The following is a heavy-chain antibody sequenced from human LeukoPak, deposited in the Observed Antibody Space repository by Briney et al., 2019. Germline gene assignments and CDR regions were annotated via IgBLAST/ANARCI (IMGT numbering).Heavy chain of an antibody. CDR3: TRDEDFYSSSSDY. D-gene: IGHD6-6*01. V-gene: IGHV3-21*01. Sequence: PWGSLRLSCAASGFTFSSYSMNWVRQAPGKGLEWVSFISSSSSYIYYADSVKGRFTISRDNAKNSLYLQMNSLRAEDTAVYYCTRDEDFYSSSSDYWGQGTLVTVSS. J-gene: IGHJ4*02. CDR1: GFTFSSYS. CDR2: ISSSSSYI.